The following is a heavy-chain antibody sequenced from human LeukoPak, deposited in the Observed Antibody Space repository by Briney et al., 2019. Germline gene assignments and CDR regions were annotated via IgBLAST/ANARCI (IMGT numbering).Heavy chain of an antibody. J-gene: IGHJ4*02. CDR1: GGSFSGYY. D-gene: IGHD3-16*02. Sequence: PSETLSLTCAVYGGSFSGYYWSLIRRPPGKGLEWIGESNDSGSTNYNPSLKSRVTISVDTSKNQFSLKLGSVTAADTAVYYCARGWDYVWGSYRLYYFDYWGQGTLVTVSS. V-gene: IGHV4-34*01. CDR2: SNDSGST. CDR3: ARGWDYVWGSYRLYYFDY.